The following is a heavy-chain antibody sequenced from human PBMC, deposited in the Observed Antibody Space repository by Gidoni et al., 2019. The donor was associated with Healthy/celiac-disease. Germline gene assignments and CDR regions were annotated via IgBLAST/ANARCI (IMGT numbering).Heavy chain of an antibody. CDR1: GYSFNSYW. J-gene: IGHJ4*02. CDR2: LYPGDSDT. V-gene: IGHV5-51*01. Sequence: EVQLVQSGAEVTNPGESLKISCKGSGYSFNSYWIGWVRQMPGKGLEWMGILYPGDSDTRYSPSFQGQVTISADKSIRTAYLQWSSLKASDTAMYYCARLHYYGSGSYSVFDYWGQGTLVTVSS. CDR3: ARLHYYGSGSYSVFDY. D-gene: IGHD3-10*01.